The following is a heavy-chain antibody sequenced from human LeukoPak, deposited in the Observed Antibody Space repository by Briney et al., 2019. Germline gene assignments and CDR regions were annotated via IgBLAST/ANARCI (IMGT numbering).Heavy chain of an antibody. J-gene: IGHJ4*02. CDR2: IIPMIATA. CDR1: EDTLRNVA. CDR3: ARGAGWLYD. Sequence: GASVKVSCKTTEDTLRNVAFSWVRLAPGQGLEWLGGIIPMIATASYSQKFQGRVSINADKSTNTVYMELSSLKLEDTAVYYCARGAGWLYDWGQGTLVIVSS. D-gene: IGHD3-22*01. V-gene: IGHV1-69*06.